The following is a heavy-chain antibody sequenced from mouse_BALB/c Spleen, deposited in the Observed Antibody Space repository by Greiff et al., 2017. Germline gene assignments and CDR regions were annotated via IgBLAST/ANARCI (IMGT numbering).Heavy chain of an antibody. D-gene: IGHD2-14*01. Sequence: LVKTGASVKISCKASGYSFTGYYMHWVKQSHGKSLEWIGYISCYNGATSYNQKFKGKATFTVDTSSSTAYMQFNSLTSEDSAVYYCARFPNRYNYFDYWGQGTTLTVSS. CDR1: GYSFTGYY. CDR3: ARFPNRYNYFDY. CDR2: ISCYNGAT. J-gene: IGHJ2*01. V-gene: IGHV1S34*01.